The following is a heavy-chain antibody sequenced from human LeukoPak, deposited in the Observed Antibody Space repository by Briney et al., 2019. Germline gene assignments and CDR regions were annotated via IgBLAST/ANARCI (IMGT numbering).Heavy chain of an antibody. Sequence: GGSFRPPCAASGFTFSTIGMPWVAQAPGKGLEGVAVISYDGSSKYNAASVKGRFTISRDNSKNTLYLQMNSLRAEDTAVYYCAKAPDSSGYYNYFDYWGQGTLVTVSS. CDR1: GFTFSTIG. CDR3: AKAPDSSGYYNYFDY. CDR2: ISYDGSSK. V-gene: IGHV3-30*18. J-gene: IGHJ4*02. D-gene: IGHD3-22*01.